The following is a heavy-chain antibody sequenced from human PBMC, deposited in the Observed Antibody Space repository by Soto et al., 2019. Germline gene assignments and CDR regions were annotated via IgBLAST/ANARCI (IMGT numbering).Heavy chain of an antibody. J-gene: IGHJ5*02. CDR1: GGTFSSYA. CDR2: IIPIFGTA. Sequence: QVQLVQSGAEVKKPGSSVKVSCKASGGTFSSYAISWVRQAPGQGLEWMGGIIPIFGTANYAQKFQGRVTITADESMSTAYMELSSLRSEDTAVYYCARRLGGSWGSNLDPWGQGTLVTVSS. D-gene: IGHD2-15*01. V-gene: IGHV1-69*01. CDR3: ARRLGGSWGSNLDP.